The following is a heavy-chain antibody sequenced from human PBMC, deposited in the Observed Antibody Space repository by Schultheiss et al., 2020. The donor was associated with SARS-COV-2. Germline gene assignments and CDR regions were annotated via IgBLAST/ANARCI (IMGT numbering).Heavy chain of an antibody. CDR3: AKDNPGTITMVRGVIDY. D-gene: IGHD3-10*01. CDR2: ISGSGGST. Sequence: GGSLRLSCAASGFTFSSYAMSWVRQAPGKGLEWVSAISGSGGSTYYADSVKGRFTISRDNSKNTLYLQMNSLRAEDTAVYYCAKDNPGTITMVRGVIDYWGQGTLVTVSS. V-gene: IGHV3-23*01. CDR1: GFTFSSYA. J-gene: IGHJ4*02.